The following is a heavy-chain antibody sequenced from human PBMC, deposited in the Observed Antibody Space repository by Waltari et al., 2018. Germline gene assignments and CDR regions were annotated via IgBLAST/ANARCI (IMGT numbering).Heavy chain of an antibody. CDR2: IIPIFGTA. CDR3: ARDRNGDYGYYGMDV. CDR1: GGTFRRYA. J-gene: IGHJ6*02. D-gene: IGHD1-1*01. Sequence: QVQLVQSGAEVKKPGSSVKVSCKASGGTFRRYAIRWLRQAPGQGLEWMGGIIPIFGTANYAQKCQGRVTITADESTSTAYMELSSLRSEDTAVYYCARDRNGDYGYYGMDVWGQGTTVTVSS. V-gene: IGHV1-69*01.